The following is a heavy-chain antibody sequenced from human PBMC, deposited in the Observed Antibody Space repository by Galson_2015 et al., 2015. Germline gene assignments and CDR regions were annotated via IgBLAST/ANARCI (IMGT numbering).Heavy chain of an antibody. D-gene: IGHD3-10*01. CDR2: ISTYNGNT. Sequence: SVKVSCKASGYTFTSYGLSWVRQAPGQGLEWMGWISTYNGNTNCAQKLQGRVTMTTDTSTTTAYMELRSLRSDDTAVYYCAIYDSGSYTRFNYWGQGTLVTVSS. J-gene: IGHJ4*02. V-gene: IGHV1-18*01. CDR3: AIYDSGSYTRFNY. CDR1: GYTFTSYG.